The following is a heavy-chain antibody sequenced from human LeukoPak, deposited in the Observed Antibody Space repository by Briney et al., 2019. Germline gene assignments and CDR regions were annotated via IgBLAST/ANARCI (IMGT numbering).Heavy chain of an antibody. Sequence: PSETLSLTCAVYGGSFSGYYWSWIRQSPGKGLEWIGEINHSRSTNYNPSLKSRVIISADTSKNQFSLKLNSVTAADTAVYYRARAGGRDGYSFFLGGAFDIWGQGTMVTVSS. CDR2: INHSRST. J-gene: IGHJ3*02. CDR1: GGSFSGYY. CDR3: ARAGGRDGYSFFLGGAFDI. V-gene: IGHV4-34*01. D-gene: IGHD3-16*01.